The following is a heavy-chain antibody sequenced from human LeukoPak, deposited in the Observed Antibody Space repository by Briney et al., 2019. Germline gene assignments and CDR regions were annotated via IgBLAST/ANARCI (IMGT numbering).Heavy chain of an antibody. CDR1: GFTFSSYE. J-gene: IGHJ4*02. CDR2: ISVSGSPT. CDR3: AREKSSGPFGPDAPFDL. D-gene: IGHD3-22*01. V-gene: IGHV3-48*03. Sequence: PGGSLRLSCAAPGFTFSSYEMNWVRQAPGKGLERVSYISVSGSPTYLADSVKGRCTVCRDNARNSLYLQMNSLRTEDRGVYYCAREKSSGPFGPDAPFDLWGQGTPVAVSS.